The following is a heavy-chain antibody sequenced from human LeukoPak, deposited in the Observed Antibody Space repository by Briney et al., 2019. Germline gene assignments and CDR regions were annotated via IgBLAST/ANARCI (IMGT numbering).Heavy chain of an antibody. J-gene: IGHJ4*02. CDR3: AKGPNYFDS. CDR2: VNSDGSAT. V-gene: IGHV3-74*01. CDR1: GFSFSNYW. Sequence: GGSLRLSCAASGFSFSNYWMHWVRQAPGKGLVWVTRVNSDGSATYYADSVQGRFTISRDNAKNTLYLQMNSLRAEDTAMYFCAKGPNYFDSWGQGTLVTVSS.